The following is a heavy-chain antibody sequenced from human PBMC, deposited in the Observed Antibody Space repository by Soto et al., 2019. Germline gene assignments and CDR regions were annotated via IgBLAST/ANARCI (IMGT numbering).Heavy chain of an antibody. D-gene: IGHD1-26*01. Sequence: GESLKISRKGSGYSFTSYWIGWVRQIPGKGLEWMGIIYPGDSDTRYSPSFQGQVTISADRCISTAYLQWSNLKASDTAMYYCAKQVGRIVGAADYWGQGTLVTVSS. CDR2: IYPGDSDT. CDR3: AKQVGRIVGAADY. V-gene: IGHV5-51*01. J-gene: IGHJ4*02. CDR1: GYSFTSYW.